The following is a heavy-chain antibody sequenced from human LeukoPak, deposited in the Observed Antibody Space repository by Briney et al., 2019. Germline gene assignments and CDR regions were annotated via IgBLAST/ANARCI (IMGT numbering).Heavy chain of an antibody. CDR1: GGSIGTYY. CDR3: ARHIGGGIEDMDV. Sequence: SETLSLTCTVSGGSIGTYYWSWIRQSPGKELEWIGYIYVTGTRYNPYLQSRVTISVDRSRNQFFLKMSSVTAADTAVYYCARHIGGGIEDMDVWGKGTKVIVSS. V-gene: IGHV4-59*08. J-gene: IGHJ6*03. D-gene: IGHD3-16*02. CDR2: IYVTGT.